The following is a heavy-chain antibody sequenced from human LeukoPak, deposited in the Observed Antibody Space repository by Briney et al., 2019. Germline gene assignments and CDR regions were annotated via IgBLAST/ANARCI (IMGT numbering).Heavy chain of an antibody. J-gene: IGHJ5*02. V-gene: IGHV6-1*01. D-gene: IGHD2-2*01. CDR1: GDSVSSNSVT. Sequence: SQTLSLTCAISGDSVSSNSVTWNWIRQSPSKGLEWLGRTYYRSTWYNDYAVSVRGRITVNPDTSKNQFSLHLNSVTPEDTAVYYCARRLTQYDCFDPWGQGILVTVSS. CDR2: TYYRSTWYN. CDR3: ARRLTQYDCFDP.